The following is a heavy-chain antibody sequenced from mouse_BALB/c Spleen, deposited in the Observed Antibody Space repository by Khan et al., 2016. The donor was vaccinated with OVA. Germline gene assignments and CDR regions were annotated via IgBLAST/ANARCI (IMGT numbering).Heavy chain of an antibody. CDR3: ARMSGGDFDF. Sequence: EVQLQESGPGLVKPSQSLSLTCTVTGYSITSDYAWNWIRQFPGNKLEWTGYISYSGNTKYNPSLKSRISVTRDTSKNQFFLQLNSVTTEDTATYYCARMSGGDFDFWGQGTTLTVSS. D-gene: IGHD4-1*01. CDR1: GYSITSDYA. CDR2: ISYSGNT. V-gene: IGHV3-2*02. J-gene: IGHJ2*01.